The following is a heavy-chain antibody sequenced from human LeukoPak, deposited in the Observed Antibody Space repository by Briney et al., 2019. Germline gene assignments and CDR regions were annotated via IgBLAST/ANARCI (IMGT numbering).Heavy chain of an antibody. CDR2: VSYEGTIK. J-gene: IGHJ4*02. Sequence: GRSLRLSCAASGFAFSNFAMHWVRQAPGKGLEWVAVVSYEGTIKYYTDSAKGRFTISRDNAKNSLYLQMNSLRAEDTAVYYCARESLLRRPLIAAATPHFDYWGQGTLVTVSS. D-gene: IGHD6-13*01. CDR3: ARESLLRRPLIAAATPHFDY. V-gene: IGHV3-30*04. CDR1: GFAFSNFA.